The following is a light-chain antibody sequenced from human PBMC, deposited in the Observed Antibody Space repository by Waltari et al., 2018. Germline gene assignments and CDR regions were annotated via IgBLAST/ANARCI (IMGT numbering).Light chain of an antibody. CDR3: QQYGNSPWT. CDR1: QTVKNNY. J-gene: IGKJ1*01. CDR2: GAS. V-gene: IGKV3-20*01. Sequence: TVLSQTPDTLSLSPGERATLSCRASQTVKNNYLSWFQQQHGQPTRLLFFGASNRATGIPDRFTVSGSGTDFTLTISRLEPEDFAVYYCQQYGNSPWTFGPGTRVEIK.